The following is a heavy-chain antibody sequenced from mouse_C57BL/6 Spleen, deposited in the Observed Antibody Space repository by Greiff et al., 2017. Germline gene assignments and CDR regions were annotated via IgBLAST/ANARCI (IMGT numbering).Heavy chain of an antibody. CDR3: ASGYLSYFDY. V-gene: IGHV1-52*01. D-gene: IGHD5-1*01. Sequence: QVQLQQSGAELVRPGSSVKLSCKASGYTFTSYWMHWVKQRPKQGLEWIGNIDPSDSDTHYTQKFKDKATMTVDKSTSTAYMQLSSLTSEDSAVYYCASGYLSYFDYWGQGTTLTVSS. CDR1: GYTFTSYW. CDR2: IDPSDSDT. J-gene: IGHJ2*01.